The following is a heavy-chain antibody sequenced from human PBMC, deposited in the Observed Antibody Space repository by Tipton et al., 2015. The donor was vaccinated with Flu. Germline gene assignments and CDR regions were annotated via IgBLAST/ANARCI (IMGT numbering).Heavy chain of an antibody. Sequence: SLRLSCAASEFTFSSYWMSWVRQVPGKGLEWVALIWHDGSNKYYADSVKGRFTISRDNSENTLYLQMNSLRAEDTAMYYCAKDRNGEGYFDYWGQGALVSVSS. CDR1: EFTFSSYW. CDR3: AKDRNGEGYFDY. CDR2: IWHDGSNK. D-gene: IGHD4-17*01. J-gene: IGHJ4*02. V-gene: IGHV3-33*06.